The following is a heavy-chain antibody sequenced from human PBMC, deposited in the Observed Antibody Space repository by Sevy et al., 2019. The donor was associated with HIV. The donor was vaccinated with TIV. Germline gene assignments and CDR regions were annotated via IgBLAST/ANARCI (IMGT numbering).Heavy chain of an antibody. CDR1: SASFSAYY. V-gene: IGHV4-4*07. CDR2: DSTSGST. J-gene: IGHJ5*02. CDR3: ARDDLVVRGGSNWFDP. Sequence: SEILSLTCTVSSASFSAYYWSWIRQPAGKGLEWIGRDSTSGSTNYNASLKSRVTMSLDTSKNHFSLKLSSVTAADTAIYYCARDDLVVRGGSNWFDPWGQGALVTVSS. D-gene: IGHD3-10*01.